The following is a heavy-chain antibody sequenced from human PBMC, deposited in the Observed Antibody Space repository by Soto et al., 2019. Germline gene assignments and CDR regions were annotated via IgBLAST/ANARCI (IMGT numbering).Heavy chain of an antibody. CDR3: ARGSPITDTLPADYFSYGTDL. J-gene: IGHJ6*02. D-gene: IGHD1-20*01. V-gene: IGHV1-3*05. CDR1: GYTFTSYA. Sequence: QVQLVQSGAEEKKPGASVKILCKASGYTFTSYAIHWVRQAPGQRLEWMGWINADNGNTKHSQKFQGRVTFTRDTSAGTTNMDLSGLNSEATAIYYYARGSPITDTLPADYFSYGTDLWGQGPTVTVSS. CDR2: INADNGNT.